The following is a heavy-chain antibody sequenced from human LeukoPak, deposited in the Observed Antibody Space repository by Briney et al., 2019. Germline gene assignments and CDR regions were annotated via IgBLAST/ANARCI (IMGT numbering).Heavy chain of an antibody. Sequence: ASVKVSCKASGGTFSSYTISWVRQAPGQGLEWMGRIIPILGIANYAQKFQDRVTITRDTSASTVYMELSSLTSEDTAVYYCARDDGSTWLLDYWGQGTLVTVSS. D-gene: IGHD6-13*01. CDR2: IIPILGIA. CDR3: ARDDGSTWLLDY. J-gene: IGHJ4*02. CDR1: GGTFSSYT. V-gene: IGHV1-69*04.